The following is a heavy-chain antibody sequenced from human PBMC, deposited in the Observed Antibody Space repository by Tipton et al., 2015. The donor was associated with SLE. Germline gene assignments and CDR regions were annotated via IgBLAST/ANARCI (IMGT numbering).Heavy chain of an antibody. D-gene: IGHD6-6*01. CDR2: IYHVGRT. V-gene: IGHV4-4*01. J-gene: IGHJ3*02. CDR1: GGSISSSNW. CDR3: ARRTVAALGAQFGDVFDI. Sequence: TLSLTCAVSGGSISSSNWWIWVRQSPGKGLEWIGEIYHVGRTNCNPSLKSRVTISVDTSKSQFSLNLTSVTAADTAVYFCARRTVAALGAQFGDVFDIWGQGTMVTVSS.